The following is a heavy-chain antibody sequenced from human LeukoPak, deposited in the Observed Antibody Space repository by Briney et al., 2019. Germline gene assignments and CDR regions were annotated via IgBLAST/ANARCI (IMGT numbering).Heavy chain of an antibody. CDR3: TTGGADTGRFDI. D-gene: IGHD1-1*01. CDR1: GFTFSSYA. Sequence: PGGSLRLSCATSGFTFSSYAMSWVRQAPGKGLEWVGRIKSKSDGGTIDYAAPVKGRFTISRDDSKNTLYLQMNGLKTEDTAVYYCTTGGADTGRFDIWGQGTMVTVSS. CDR2: IKSKSDGGTI. V-gene: IGHV3-15*01. J-gene: IGHJ3*02.